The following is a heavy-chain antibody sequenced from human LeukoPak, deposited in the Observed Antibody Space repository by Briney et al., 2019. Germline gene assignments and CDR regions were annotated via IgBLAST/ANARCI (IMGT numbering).Heavy chain of an antibody. J-gene: IGHJ3*02. CDR1: GFTFSSYA. CDR2: ISYDGSNK. V-gene: IGHV3-30-3*01. Sequence: GRSLRLSCAASGFTFSSYAMHWVRQAPGKGLEWVAVISYDGSNKYYADSVKGRFTISRDNSKNTLYLQMNSLRAEDTAVYYCARGNPRYDAFDIWGQGTMVTVSS. CDR3: ARGNPRYDAFDI.